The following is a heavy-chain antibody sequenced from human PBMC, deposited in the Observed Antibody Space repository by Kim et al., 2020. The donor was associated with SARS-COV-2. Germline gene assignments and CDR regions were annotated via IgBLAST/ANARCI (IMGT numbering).Heavy chain of an antibody. D-gene: IGHD3-10*01. V-gene: IGHV1-3*01. CDR3: ARDPDLPTGTSSGMDV. J-gene: IGHJ6*02. Sequence: KFQGRVTITRDTSASTAYMELSSLRSEDTAVYYCARDPDLPTGTSSGMDVWGQGTTVTVSS.